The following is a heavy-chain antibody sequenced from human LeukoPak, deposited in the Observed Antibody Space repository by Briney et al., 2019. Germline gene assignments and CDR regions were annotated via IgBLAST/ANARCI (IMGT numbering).Heavy chain of an antibody. D-gene: IGHD3-22*01. V-gene: IGHV4-30-2*01. J-gene: IGHJ5*02. CDR1: GGSISSGGYS. Sequence: SETLSLTCAVSGGSISSGGYSWSWIRQPPGKGLEWIGYIYHSGSTYHNPSLKSRVTISVDRSKNQFSLKLSSVTAADTAVYYCAREETYYDSSGYALHWFDPWGQGTLVTVSS. CDR2: IYHSGST. CDR3: AREETYYDSSGYALHWFDP.